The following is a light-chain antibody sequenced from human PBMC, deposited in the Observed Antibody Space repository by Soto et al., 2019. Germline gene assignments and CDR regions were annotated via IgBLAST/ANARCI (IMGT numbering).Light chain of an antibody. CDR2: DDS. V-gene: IGKV1-5*01. CDR3: QHYGGLYT. Sequence: DFHMTQSPSTLSASVGDRVTITCRTSQSVYSWLAWYQQKPGKAPKLLIFDDSILQSGVPSRFHGSASGTEFTLTISSLQPDDFATYYCQHYGGLYTFGQGTKLEIK. J-gene: IGKJ2*01. CDR1: QSVYSW.